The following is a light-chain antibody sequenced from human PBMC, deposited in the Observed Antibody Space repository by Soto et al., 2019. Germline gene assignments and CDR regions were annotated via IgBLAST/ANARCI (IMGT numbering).Light chain of an antibody. J-gene: IGKJ1*01. V-gene: IGKV1-5*01. CDR1: QNIDDY. Sequence: DIQVTQSPSTLSASVGDRVTLNGRASQNIDDYLAWYQQKPGKAPKLLIYDASNLQSGVPSRFSGSGSGTEFTLIISSLQPDDFATYYCQQYNSYWMFGLGTKVDIK. CDR3: QQYNSYWM. CDR2: DAS.